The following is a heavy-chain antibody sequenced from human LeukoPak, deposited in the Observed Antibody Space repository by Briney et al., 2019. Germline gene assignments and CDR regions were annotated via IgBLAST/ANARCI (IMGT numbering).Heavy chain of an antibody. CDR2: ISGRGGST. Sequence: GGSLRLSCAASGFTFSSYAMSWVRQAPGEGLEWVSAISGRGGSTYYADYVKGRFTISRDNSKNTLYLQMNSLRAEDTAVYYCAKGNRITMIVVVITLDYWGQGTLVTVSS. J-gene: IGHJ4*02. CDR1: GFTFSSYA. V-gene: IGHV3-23*01. D-gene: IGHD3-22*01. CDR3: AKGNRITMIVVVITLDY.